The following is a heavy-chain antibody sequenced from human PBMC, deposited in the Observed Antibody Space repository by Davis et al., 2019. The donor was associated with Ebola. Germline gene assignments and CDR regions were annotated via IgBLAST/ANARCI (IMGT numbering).Heavy chain of an antibody. CDR1: GGSFSGYY. CDR2: IYYSGST. D-gene: IGHD4-23*01. CDR3: ARGSYGGNSGWFDP. Sequence: SETLSLTCAVYGGSFSGYYWSWIRQPPGKGLEWIGYIYYSGSTNYNPSLKSRVTISVDTSKNQSSLKLSSVTAADTAVYYCARGSYGGNSGWFDPWGQGTLVTVSS. J-gene: IGHJ5*02. V-gene: IGHV4-59*01.